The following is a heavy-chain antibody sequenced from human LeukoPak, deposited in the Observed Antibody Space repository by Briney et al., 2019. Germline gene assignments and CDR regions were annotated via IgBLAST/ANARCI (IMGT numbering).Heavy chain of an antibody. J-gene: IGHJ3*02. CDR3: ARGRGYNAFDI. V-gene: IGHV4-34*01. D-gene: IGHD5-18*01. Sequence: SETLSLTCAVYDGYFSGYYWTWIRQPPGKGVEWIGEINHSGSTNNNPSPKSRVTMSLDTSKNQFSLKLTSVTAADSAVYYCARGRGYNAFDIWGQGTMVTVSS. CDR1: DGYFSGYY. CDR2: INHSGST.